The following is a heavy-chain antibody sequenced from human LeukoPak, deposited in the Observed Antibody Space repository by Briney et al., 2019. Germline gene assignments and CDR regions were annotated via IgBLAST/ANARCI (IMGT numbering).Heavy chain of an antibody. Sequence: GGSLRLSCAASGFTFSSYAMSWVRQAPGKGLEWVSGISGSGGGSTYYADSVKGRFTISRDNSKNTLYLQMNSLRAEDTAVYYCARAWVITPDFDYWGQGTLVTVSS. V-gene: IGHV3-23*01. CDR1: GFTFSSYA. D-gene: IGHD3-22*01. CDR2: ISGSGGGST. J-gene: IGHJ4*02. CDR3: ARAWVITPDFDY.